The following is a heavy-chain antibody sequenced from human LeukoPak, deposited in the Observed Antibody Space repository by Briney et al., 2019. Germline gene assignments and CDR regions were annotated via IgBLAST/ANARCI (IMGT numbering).Heavy chain of an antibody. CDR1: GGSISSGGYY. CDR3: ARVSKASYFDY. V-gene: IGHV4-31*03. Sequence: PSETLSLTCTVSGGSISSGGYYWSWIRQHPGKGLEWIGYIYYSGSTYYNPSLKSRVTISVDTSKNQFSLKLSSVTAADTAVYYCARVSKASYFDYWGQGTLVTVSP. J-gene: IGHJ4*02. CDR2: IYYSGST.